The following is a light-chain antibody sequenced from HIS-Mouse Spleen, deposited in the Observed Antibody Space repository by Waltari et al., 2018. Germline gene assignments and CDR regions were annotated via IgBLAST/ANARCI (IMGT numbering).Light chain of an antibody. CDR2: EDS. V-gene: IGLV3-10*01. J-gene: IGLJ2*01. CDR3: YSTDSSGNHRV. Sequence: SYELTQPPSVSVSPGQTARITCSGDALPKKYAYWYQQKSGQAPVLVIYEDSKRPSGIPERFSVSSSGTMATLTISGAKVEDEADYYCYSTDSSGNHRVFGGGTKLTVL. CDR1: ALPKKY.